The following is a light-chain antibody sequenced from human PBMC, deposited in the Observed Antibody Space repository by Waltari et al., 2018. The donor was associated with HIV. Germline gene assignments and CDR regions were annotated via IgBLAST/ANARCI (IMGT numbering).Light chain of an antibody. CDR2: EVS. J-gene: IGKJ2*01. Sequence: DIVMTQTPPSLSVTPGQPASFSCNSSQSLKHTDGKTCLYWYLQRPGQSPQVLIYEVSKRYAGVPDRFSGGGSGTHFTLKIARVEAEDVGSYYCMQSLHLLYTFGQGTKREIK. V-gene: IGKV2D-29*02. CDR1: QSLKHTDGKTC. CDR3: MQSLHLLYT.